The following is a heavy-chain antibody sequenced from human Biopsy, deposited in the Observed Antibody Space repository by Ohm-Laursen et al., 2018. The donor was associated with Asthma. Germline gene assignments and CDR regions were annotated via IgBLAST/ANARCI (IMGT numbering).Heavy chain of an antibody. J-gene: IGHJ4*02. V-gene: IGHV3-30*18. CDR1: GFVFRSHA. CDR2: VSYDGGVA. CDR3: AKRRGYSDLTDFDY. D-gene: IGHD3-3*01. Sequence: SLRLSCSASGFVFRSHAMHWVRQAPGKGLEWVAVVSYDGGVAHYADSMKGRFTISGDNAKSTLYLQMNRLRTDDTAVYYCAKRRGYSDLTDFDYWGQGTLVTVSS.